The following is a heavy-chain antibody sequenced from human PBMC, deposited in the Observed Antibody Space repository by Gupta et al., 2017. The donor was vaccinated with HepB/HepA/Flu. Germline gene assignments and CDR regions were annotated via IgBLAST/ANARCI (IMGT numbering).Heavy chain of an antibody. D-gene: IGHD6-6*01. CDR3: ARGESSSSTRGLTKFDP. V-gene: IGHV4-34*01. CDR2: INHSGST. Sequence: QVQLQQWGAGLLKPSETLSLTCAVYGGSFSGYYWSWIRQPPGKGLEWIGEINHSGSTNYNPSLKSRGTISVDTSKNQFALKLSSVTAAETAVYYCARGESSSSTRGLTKFDPWGQGTLVTVSS. J-gene: IGHJ5*02. CDR1: GGSFSGYY.